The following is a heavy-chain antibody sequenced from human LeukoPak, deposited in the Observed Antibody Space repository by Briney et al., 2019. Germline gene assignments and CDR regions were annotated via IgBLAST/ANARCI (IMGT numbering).Heavy chain of an antibody. D-gene: IGHD6-13*01. CDR1: GGSISSHY. J-gene: IGHJ4*02. CDR3: ARQQLARIDY. CDR2: IYYSGST. V-gene: IGHV4-59*08. Sequence: SETLSLTCTVSGGSISSHYWSWIRQPPGKGLEWIGYIYYSGSTNYNPSLKSRVTISVDTSKNQFSLKLSSVTAADTAVYYCARQQLARIDYWGQGTLVTVSS.